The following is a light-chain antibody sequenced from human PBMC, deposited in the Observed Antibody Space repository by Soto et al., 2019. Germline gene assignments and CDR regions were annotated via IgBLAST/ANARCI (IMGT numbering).Light chain of an antibody. V-gene: IGLV2-14*01. J-gene: IGLJ3*02. Sequence: QSALTQPASVSGSPGQSITISCTGTSSDVGRYNSVSWYQQHPGKVPKLMIYEVSNRPSGVSNRFSGSKSANTASLAISGLQAEDEADYYCRSYTSSSTWVFGGGTQLTVL. CDR3: RSYTSSSTWV. CDR1: SSDVGRYNS. CDR2: EVS.